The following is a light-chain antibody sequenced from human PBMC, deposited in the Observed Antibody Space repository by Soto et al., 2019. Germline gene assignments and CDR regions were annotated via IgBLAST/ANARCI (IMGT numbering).Light chain of an antibody. Sequence: QSALTQPASVSGSPGQSITISCTGTSSDVGSYNLVSWYQQHPGKAPKLMIYEVSKRPSGVSNRFSGSKSGNTASLTISELQAEDEADYYCCSYAGSSTYVFGTGTRSPS. CDR3: CSYAGSSTYV. V-gene: IGLV2-23*02. CDR2: EVS. J-gene: IGLJ1*01. CDR1: SSDVGSYNL.